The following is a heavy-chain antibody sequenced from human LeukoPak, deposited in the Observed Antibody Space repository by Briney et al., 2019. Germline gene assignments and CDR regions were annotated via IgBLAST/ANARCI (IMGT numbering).Heavy chain of an antibody. CDR1: GGSISSYY. V-gene: IGHV4-59*12. J-gene: IGHJ4*02. CDR3: ARETFYYDSSGWVKNYFDY. CDR2: IYYSGST. D-gene: IGHD3-22*01. Sequence: SETLSLTCTVSGGSISSYYWSWIRQPPGKGLEWIGYIYYSGSTYYNPSLKSRVTISVDTSKNQFSLKLSSVTAADTAVYYCARETFYYDSSGWVKNYFDYWGQGTLVTVSS.